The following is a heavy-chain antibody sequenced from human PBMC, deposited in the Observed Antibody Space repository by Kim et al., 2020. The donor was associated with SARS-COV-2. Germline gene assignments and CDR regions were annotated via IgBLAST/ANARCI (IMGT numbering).Heavy chain of an antibody. CDR3: ARPHFSGSYSNYYYGMDV. CDR2: IIPIFGTA. D-gene: IGHD1-26*01. CDR1: GGTFSSYA. Sequence: SVKVSCKASGGTFSSYAISWVRQAPGQGLEWMGGIIPIFGTANYAQKFQGRVTITADESTSTAYMELSSLRSEDTAVYYCARPHFSGSYSNYYYGMDVWGQGTTVTVSS. V-gene: IGHV1-69*13. J-gene: IGHJ6*02.